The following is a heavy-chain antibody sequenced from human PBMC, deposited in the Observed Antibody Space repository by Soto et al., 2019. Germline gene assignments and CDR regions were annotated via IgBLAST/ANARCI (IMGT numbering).Heavy chain of an antibody. D-gene: IGHD1-26*01. Sequence: SETLSLTCTVSGGSISSYYWSWIRQPPGKGLEWIGYIYYSGSTNYNPSLKSRVTISVDTSKNQFSLKLSSVTAADTAVYYCARSSGSYSFVYWGQGTLVTV. V-gene: IGHV4-59*01. CDR1: GGSISSYY. J-gene: IGHJ4*02. CDR3: ARSSGSYSFVY. CDR2: IYYSGST.